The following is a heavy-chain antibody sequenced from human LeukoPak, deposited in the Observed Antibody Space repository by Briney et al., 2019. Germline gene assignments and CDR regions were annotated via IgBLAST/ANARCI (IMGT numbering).Heavy chain of an antibody. D-gene: IGHD5-18*01. CDR1: GFTFSSYS. V-gene: IGHV3-48*01. CDR2: ISSSSSTI. Sequence: GGSLRLSCAASGFTFSSYSMNWVRQAPGKGLEWVSYISSSSSTIYYADSVKGRFTISRDNAKNSLYLQMNSLRAEDTAVYYCARWRWLLKDLYFDYWGQGTLVTVSS. CDR3: ARWRWLLKDLYFDY. J-gene: IGHJ4*02.